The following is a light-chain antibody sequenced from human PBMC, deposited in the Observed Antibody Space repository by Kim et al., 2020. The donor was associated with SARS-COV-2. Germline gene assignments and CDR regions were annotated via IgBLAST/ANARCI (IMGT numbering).Light chain of an antibody. CDR1: SLRSYY. CDR3: HSRDSSSNHLL. Sequence: SSELTQDPAVSVALGQTVRITCQGDSLRSYYASWYQQKPGQAPVLVIYGKNNRPSGIPDRFSGSSSGNTASLTITGAQAEDEADYYCHSRDSSSNHLLFG. V-gene: IGLV3-19*01. CDR2: GKN. J-gene: IGLJ2*01.